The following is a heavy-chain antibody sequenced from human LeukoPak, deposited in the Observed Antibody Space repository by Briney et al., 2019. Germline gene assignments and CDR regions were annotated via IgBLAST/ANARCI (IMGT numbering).Heavy chain of an antibody. D-gene: IGHD2-2*01. J-gene: IGHJ4*02. Sequence: QPSETLSLTCTVSGGSIRSYYWSWIRQPPGKGLEWIGYIYYSGSTNYNPSLKSRVTISVDTSKNQFSLKLSSVTAADTAVYYCARGDGYCSSTSCLLHFDYWGQGTLVTVSS. CDR1: GGSIRSYY. CDR3: ARGDGYCSSTSCLLHFDY. V-gene: IGHV4-59*01. CDR2: IYYSGST.